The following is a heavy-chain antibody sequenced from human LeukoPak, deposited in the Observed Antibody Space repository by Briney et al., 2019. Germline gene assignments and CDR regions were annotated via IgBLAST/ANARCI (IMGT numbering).Heavy chain of an antibody. CDR3: ARVIFRAYCGGDCYPL. V-gene: IGHV1-69*05. CDR1: GGTFSSYA. D-gene: IGHD2-21*02. Sequence: GASVKVSCKASGGTFSSYAISCLRQAPGQGLEWMGRIIPIFGTANYAQKFQGRVTITTDESTSTAYMELSSLRSEDTAVYYCARVIFRAYCGGDCYPLWGQGTLVTVSS. CDR2: IIPIFGTA. J-gene: IGHJ4*02.